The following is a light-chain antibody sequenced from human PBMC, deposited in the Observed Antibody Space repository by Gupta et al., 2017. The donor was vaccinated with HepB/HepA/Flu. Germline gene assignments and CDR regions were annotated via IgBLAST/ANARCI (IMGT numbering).Light chain of an antibody. J-gene: IGKJ4*01. V-gene: IGKV1-5*03. CDR1: QSISNW. CDR3: QQYNSYPLT. CDR2: GAS. Sequence: DIQMTQSPSTLSASGGDRVTITCRASQSISNWLVWYQQKPGKAPNLLVYGASSLESGVPSRFSGSGSGTEFTLTISSLQPDDFATYYCQQYNSYPLTFGGGTKVEIK.